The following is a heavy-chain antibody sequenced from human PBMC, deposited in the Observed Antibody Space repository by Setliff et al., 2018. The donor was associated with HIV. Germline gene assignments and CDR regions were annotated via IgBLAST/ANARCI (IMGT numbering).Heavy chain of an antibody. J-gene: IGHJ6*04. D-gene: IGHD3-10*02. CDR3: ARVGANQSNLFGEYNFWSGRYYYYMDA. Sequence: GESLKISCKGSGYSFTTYYIGWVRQMSGKGLEWMGIIHPGDSETRYSPSFQGQVTISADKSISTAYLQWGSLTAADTAIYYCARVGANQSNLFGEYNFWSGRYYYYMDAWGKGTTVTVSS. CDR1: GYSFTTYY. V-gene: IGHV5-51*01. CDR2: IHPGDSET.